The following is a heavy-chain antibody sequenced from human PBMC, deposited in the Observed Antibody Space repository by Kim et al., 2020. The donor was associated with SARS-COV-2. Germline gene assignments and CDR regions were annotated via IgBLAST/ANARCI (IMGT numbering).Heavy chain of an antibody. V-gene: IGHV3-74*01. D-gene: IGHD4-4*01. CDR1: GFTFSSFW. J-gene: IGHJ6*03. CDR3: ARGGSNYYYYYYMDV. CDR2: INSDGSTT. Sequence: GGSQRLSCVGSGFTFSSFWMHWVRQVPGKGLVWVSRINSDGSTTSYADSVKGRFTISRDNAKNTLYLQMNSLRAEDTAVYYCARGGSNYYYYYYMDVWGKGTTVTVSS.